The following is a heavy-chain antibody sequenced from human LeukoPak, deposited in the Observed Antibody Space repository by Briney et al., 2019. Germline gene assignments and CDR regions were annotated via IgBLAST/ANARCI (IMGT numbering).Heavy chain of an antibody. V-gene: IGHV4-31*03. CDR3: ARWRAPAASIGPQTPWNAFDI. CDR2: IYYSGST. D-gene: IGHD2-2*01. CDR1: GGSISSGGYY. J-gene: IGHJ3*02. Sequence: SETLSLTCTVSGGSISSGGYYWSWIRQHPGKGLEWIGYIYYSGSTYYNPSLKSRVTISVDTSKNQFSLKLSSVTAADTAVYYCARWRAPAASIGPQTPWNAFDIWGQGTMVTVSS.